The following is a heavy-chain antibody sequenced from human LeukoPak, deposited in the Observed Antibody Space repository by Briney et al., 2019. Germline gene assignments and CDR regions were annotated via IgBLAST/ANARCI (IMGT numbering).Heavy chain of an antibody. CDR2: INAGNGNT. D-gene: IGHD3-10*01. V-gene: IGHV1-3*01. CDR1: GYTFTNYA. Sequence: ASVKVSCKASGYTFTNYAMQWVRQAPGQRLEWMGWINAGNGNTKYSQKFQGRVTIIRDTSASTAYMELSSLRSEDTAVYYCARGLLWFGELSPFGYWGQGTLVTVSS. J-gene: IGHJ4*02. CDR3: ARGLLWFGELSPFGY.